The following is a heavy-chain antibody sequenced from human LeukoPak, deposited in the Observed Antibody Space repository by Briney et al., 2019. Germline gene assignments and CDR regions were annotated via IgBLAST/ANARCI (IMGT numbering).Heavy chain of an antibody. Sequence: ASVKVSCKASGYTFTGYYMHWVRQAPGQGLEWMGWIRANNGNTNYAQKLQGRVTMTTDTSASTAYMELSSLRSEDMAVYYCARSYYDSSGLYDYWGQGTLVTVSS. CDR3: ARSYYDSSGLYDY. J-gene: IGHJ4*02. CDR2: IRANNGNT. D-gene: IGHD3-22*01. V-gene: IGHV1-18*03. CDR1: GYTFTGYY.